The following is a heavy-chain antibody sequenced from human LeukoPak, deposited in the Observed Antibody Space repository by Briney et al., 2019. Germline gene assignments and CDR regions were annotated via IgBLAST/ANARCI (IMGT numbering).Heavy chain of an antibody. CDR1: GYSFTHYD. V-gene: IGHV7-4-1*02. CDR2: LNTNTGNP. J-gene: IGHJ4*02. CDR3: ARDRAGYLDS. D-gene: IGHD6-13*01. Sequence: ASVKVSCKASGYSFTHYDMNWVRQAPGQGLEWMGRLNTNTGNPTYAQGFTGRFVFSLDTSVNTVYLQISSLKPEDTAVYYCARDRAGYLDSWGQGTLVTVSS.